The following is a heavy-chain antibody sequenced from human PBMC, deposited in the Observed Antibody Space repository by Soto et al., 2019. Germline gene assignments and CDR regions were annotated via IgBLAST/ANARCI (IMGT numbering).Heavy chain of an antibody. CDR2: INAGNGNT. V-gene: IGHV1-3*01. Sequence: ASVKVSCKASGYTFTSYATHWVRQAPGQRLEWMGWINAGNGNTKYSQKFQGRVTITRDTSASTAYMELSSLRSEDTAVYYCARVGDIVVVPAALYYFDYWGQGTLVTVSS. J-gene: IGHJ4*02. CDR3: ARVGDIVVVPAALYYFDY. D-gene: IGHD2-2*01. CDR1: GYTFTSYA.